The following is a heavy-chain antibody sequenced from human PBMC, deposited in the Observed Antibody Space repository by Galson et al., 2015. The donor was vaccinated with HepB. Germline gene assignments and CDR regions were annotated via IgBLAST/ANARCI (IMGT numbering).Heavy chain of an antibody. V-gene: IGHV4-34*01. Sequence: TLSLTCAVYGESFSGYYWSWIRQPPGKGLEWIGEINHSGSTDYNPSLKSRVTISVDTSKNQFSLKLTSVTAADTAVYYCARGARTVTTPHWFYWGQGTLVTVSS. D-gene: IGHD4-17*01. CDR1: GESFSGYY. CDR2: INHSGST. CDR3: ARGARTVTTPHWFY. J-gene: IGHJ4*02.